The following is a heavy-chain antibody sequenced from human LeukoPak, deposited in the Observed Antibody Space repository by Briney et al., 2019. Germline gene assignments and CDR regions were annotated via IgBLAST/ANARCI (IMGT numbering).Heavy chain of an antibody. CDR1: GFTFSDYA. CDR2: ISTDGGGT. J-gene: IGHJ4*02. D-gene: IGHD1-14*01. V-gene: IGHV3-64*01. CDR3: ARYRSTTYDY. Sequence: GGSLRLSCAASGFTFSDYAMHWVRQAPGKGLEYVSAISTDGGGTYYTNSVKGRFTISRDNSKNALYLQMGSLRAEDMAAYYCARYRSTTYDYWGQRTLVTVSS.